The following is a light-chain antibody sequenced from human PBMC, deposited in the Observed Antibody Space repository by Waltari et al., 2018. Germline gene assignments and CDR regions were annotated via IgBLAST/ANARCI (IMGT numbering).Light chain of an antibody. CDR3: QQYNNWPPIT. J-gene: IGKJ3*01. CDR1: QSVSSN. CDR2: GAS. Sequence: EIVMTQSPATLSVSPGERATLSCRASQSVSSNLAWVQQQPGQAPRLLLDGASTRATGIPARFSGSGSGTEFTLTISSLQSEDFAVYYCQQYNNWPPITFGPGTKVDIK. V-gene: IGKV3-15*01.